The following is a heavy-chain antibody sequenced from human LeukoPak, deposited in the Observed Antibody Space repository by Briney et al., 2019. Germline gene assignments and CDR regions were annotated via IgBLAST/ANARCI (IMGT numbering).Heavy chain of an antibody. J-gene: IGHJ4*02. V-gene: IGHV1-2*02. Sequence: ASVKVSCKASGYTFTGYYMQWVPQAPGHGLEWMGWINPNSGGTNYAQKFQGRVTMTRDTSISTAYMALSRLRSDDTAVYYCATPRKGDSSGDYWGQGTLVTVSS. CDR1: GYTFTGYY. D-gene: IGHD6-19*01. CDR2: INPNSGGT. CDR3: ATPRKGDSSGDY.